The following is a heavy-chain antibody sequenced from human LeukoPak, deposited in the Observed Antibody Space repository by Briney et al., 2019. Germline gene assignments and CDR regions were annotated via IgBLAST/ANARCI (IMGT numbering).Heavy chain of an antibody. V-gene: IGHV1-69*05. CDR2: IIPIFGTA. Sequence: RASVKVSCKASGYTFTGYYMHWVRQAPGQGLEWMGRIIPIFGTANYAQKFQGRVTITTDESTSTAYMELSSLRSEDTAVYYCARDASIAAAGAPFDYWGQGTLVTVSS. D-gene: IGHD6-13*01. CDR3: ARDASIAAAGAPFDY. J-gene: IGHJ4*02. CDR1: GYTFTGYY.